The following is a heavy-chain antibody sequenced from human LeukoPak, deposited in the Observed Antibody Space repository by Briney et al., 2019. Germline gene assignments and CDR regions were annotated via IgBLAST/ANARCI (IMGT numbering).Heavy chain of an antibody. J-gene: IGHJ5*02. D-gene: IGHD6-6*01. CDR3: ARVVPRPYNRFDP. CDR2: INPNSGGT. V-gene: IGHV1-2*02. CDR1: GYSFADYY. Sequence: ASVKVSCKASGYSFADYYIHWVRQAPGQGLEWMGWINPNSGGTNYAQKFQGRVTMTRDTSISTAYMELSRLRSDDTAVYYCARVVPRPYNRFDPWGQGTLVTVSS.